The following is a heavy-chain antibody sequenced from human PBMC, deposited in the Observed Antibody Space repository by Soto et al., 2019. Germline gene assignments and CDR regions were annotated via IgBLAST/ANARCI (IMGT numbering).Heavy chain of an antibody. CDR2: IIPIFGTA. CDR1: GGAFSSYA. Sequence: ASVKVSGKASGGAFSSYAISWVRQAPGQGLEWMGGIIPIFGTANYAQKFQGRVTITADESTSTAYMELSSLRSEDTAVYYCARDRSSGSSWFDPWGKGTRVTVSS. J-gene: IGHJ5*02. V-gene: IGHV1-69*13. CDR3: ARDRSSGSSWFDP. D-gene: IGHD6-19*01.